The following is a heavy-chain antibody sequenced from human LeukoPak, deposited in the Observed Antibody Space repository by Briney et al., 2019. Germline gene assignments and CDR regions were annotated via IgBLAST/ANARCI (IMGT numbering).Heavy chain of an antibody. CDR3: ARAPRWGYSYGPNWFDP. D-gene: IGHD5-18*01. V-gene: IGHV1-69*05. Sequence: SVKVSCKASGGTFSSYAISWVRQAPGPGLEWMGGIIPIFGTANYAQKFQGRVTITTDESTSTAYMELSSLRSEDTAVYYCARAPRWGYSYGPNWFDPWGQGTLVTVSS. J-gene: IGHJ5*02. CDR1: GGTFSSYA. CDR2: IIPIFGTA.